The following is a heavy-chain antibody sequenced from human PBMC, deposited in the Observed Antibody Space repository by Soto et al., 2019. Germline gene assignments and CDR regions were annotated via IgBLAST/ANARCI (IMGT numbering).Heavy chain of an antibody. Sequence: ASVKVSCKASGYTFTSYYMHWVRQAPGQGLEWMGIINPSGGSTSYAQKFQGRVTMTRDTSTSTVYMELSSLRSEDTAVYYCARERRITIFGVASDAFDIWRQGTMVTVSS. D-gene: IGHD3-3*01. J-gene: IGHJ3*02. CDR1: GYTFTSYY. CDR2: INPSGGST. V-gene: IGHV1-46*01. CDR3: ARERRITIFGVASDAFDI.